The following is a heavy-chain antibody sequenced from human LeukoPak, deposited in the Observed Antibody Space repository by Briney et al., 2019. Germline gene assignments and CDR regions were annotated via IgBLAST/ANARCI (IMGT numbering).Heavy chain of an antibody. D-gene: IGHD1-7*01. CDR2: IYTGGST. CDR3: ARVRTQPDYYMDV. V-gene: IGHV4-4*07. J-gene: IGHJ6*03. CDR1: GGSISSYY. Sequence: SETLSLTCTVSGGSISSYYWSWIRQPAGKGLEWIGRIYTGGSTNYNPSLKSRVTMSVDTSKNQFSLKLSSVTAADTAVYYCARVRTQPDYYMDVWGKGTTVTVSS.